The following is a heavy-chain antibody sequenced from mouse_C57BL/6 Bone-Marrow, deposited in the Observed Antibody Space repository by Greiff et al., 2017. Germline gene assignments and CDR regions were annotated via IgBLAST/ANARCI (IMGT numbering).Heavy chain of an antibody. CDR3: ASMLITTVDYAMDY. V-gene: IGHV2-6*01. Sequence: VQLVESGPGLVAPSQSLSITCTVSGFSLTSYGVDWVRQSPGKGLEWLGVIWGVGSTNYNSALKSRLSISKDNSKSQVFLKMNSLQTDDTAMYYCASMLITTVDYAMDYWGQGTSVTVSS. D-gene: IGHD1-1*01. J-gene: IGHJ4*01. CDR2: IWGVGST. CDR1: GFSLTSYG.